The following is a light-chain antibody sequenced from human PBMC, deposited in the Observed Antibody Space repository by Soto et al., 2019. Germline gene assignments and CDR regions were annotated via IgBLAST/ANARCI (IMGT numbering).Light chain of an antibody. CDR2: EVS. J-gene: IGLJ2*01. V-gene: IGLV2-8*01. CDR1: SSDVGGYNY. Sequence: QSALTQPPSASGSPGQSVTISCTGTSSDVGGYNYVSWYQQHPGKAPKLMIYEVSKRPSGVPDRFSGSKSGNTSSLTVSGLQAEDEADYYSSSHAGSNKLGVFGGGTKVTVL. CDR3: SSHAGSNKLGV.